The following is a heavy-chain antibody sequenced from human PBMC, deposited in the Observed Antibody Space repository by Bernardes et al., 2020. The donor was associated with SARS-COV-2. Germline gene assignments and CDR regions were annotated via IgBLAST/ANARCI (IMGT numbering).Heavy chain of an antibody. CDR1: GGSISSYY. J-gene: IGHJ5*02. V-gene: IGHV4-59*01. Sequence: SETLSLTCTVSGGSISSYYWSWIRQPPGKGLEWIGYIYYSGSTNYNPSLKSRVTISVDTSKNQFSLKLSSVTAADTAVYYCAHRTGDYRNWFDPWGQGTLVTVSS. CDR3: AHRTGDYRNWFDP. CDR2: IYYSGST. D-gene: IGHD3-16*01.